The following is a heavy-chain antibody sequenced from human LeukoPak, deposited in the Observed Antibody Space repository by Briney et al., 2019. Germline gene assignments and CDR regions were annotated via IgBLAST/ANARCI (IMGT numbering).Heavy chain of an antibody. CDR2: IRSKAYGGTT. CDR3: TRPTIAAAGTVRY. Sequence: GGSLRLSCTASGFTFGDYAMSWVRQAPGKGLEWVGFIRSKAYGGTTEYDASVKGRFTISRDDSKSIAYLQMNSLKTEDTAVYYCTRPTIAAAGTVRYWGQGTLVTVSS. V-gene: IGHV3-49*04. CDR1: GFTFGDYA. J-gene: IGHJ4*02. D-gene: IGHD6-13*01.